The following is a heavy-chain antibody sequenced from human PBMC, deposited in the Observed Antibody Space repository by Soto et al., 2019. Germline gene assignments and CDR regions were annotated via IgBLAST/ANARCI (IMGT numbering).Heavy chain of an antibody. Sequence: GSLRLSCAASGFTFSSYAMSWVRQAPGKGLEWVSAISGSGGSTYYADSVKGRFTISRDNSKNTLYLQVNSLRAEDTAVYYCAKVSRHLAALSYWGQGTLVTVSS. J-gene: IGHJ4*02. D-gene: IGHD6-6*01. V-gene: IGHV3-23*01. CDR2: ISGSGGST. CDR1: GFTFSSYA. CDR3: AKVSRHLAALSY.